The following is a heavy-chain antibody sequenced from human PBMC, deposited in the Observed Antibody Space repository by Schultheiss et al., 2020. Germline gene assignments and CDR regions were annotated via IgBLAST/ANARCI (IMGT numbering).Heavy chain of an antibody. Sequence: GESLKISCKASGYTFTSYDINWVRQATGQGLEWMGWISAYNGNTNYAQKLQGRVTMTTDTSTSTAYMELRSLRSDDTAVYYCARVDWNDLYYYYGMDVWGQGTTVTVSS. J-gene: IGHJ6*02. CDR1: GYTFTSYD. CDR2: ISAYNGNT. CDR3: ARVDWNDLYYYYGMDV. D-gene: IGHD1-1*01. V-gene: IGHV1-18*01.